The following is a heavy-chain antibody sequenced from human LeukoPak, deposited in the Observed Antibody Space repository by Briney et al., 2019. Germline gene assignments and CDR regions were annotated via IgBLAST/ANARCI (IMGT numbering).Heavy chain of an antibody. CDR3: ARSADYSNQHNDY. Sequence: ASVKVSCKASGYTFNVYYIHWVRQAPGQGLEWMGWINPNSGGANYAQKFQGRVTMTRDTSISTAYMELSRLRSDDTAVYYCARSADYSNQHNDYWGQGTLVTVSS. CDR1: GYTFNVYY. CDR2: INPNSGGA. D-gene: IGHD4-11*01. V-gene: IGHV1-2*02. J-gene: IGHJ4*02.